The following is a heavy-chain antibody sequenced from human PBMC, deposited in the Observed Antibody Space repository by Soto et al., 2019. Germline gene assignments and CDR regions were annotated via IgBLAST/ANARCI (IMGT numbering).Heavy chain of an antibody. D-gene: IGHD2-15*01. J-gene: IGHJ4*01. CDR1: GYNFTNFD. V-gene: IGHV1-8*01. Sequence: ASVKVSGKTSGYNFTNFDINWVRQAPGRGLVWMGWMNPSSGETGSAQNFQGRVTMTRDISTRTFFMQLTSLRSEDTAIYYCARLAEYCNGIKCYSNFDFWGRGTQVTVSS. CDR2: MNPSSGET. CDR3: ARLAEYCNGIKCYSNFDF.